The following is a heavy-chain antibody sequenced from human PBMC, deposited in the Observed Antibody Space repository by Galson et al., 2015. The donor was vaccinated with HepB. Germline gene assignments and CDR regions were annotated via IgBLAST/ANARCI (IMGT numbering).Heavy chain of an antibody. CDR1: GFTFSSYT. Sequence: SLSLSCAASGFTFSSYTMNWVRQAPGKGLEWFSYISVSGTYTNYADSVKGRFTISRDNAKNSLYLQMNSLRAEDTAVYYCARVADADYGDHSHFDSWGQGTLVTVSS. D-gene: IGHD4-17*01. CDR2: ISVSGTYT. V-gene: IGHV3-21*05. J-gene: IGHJ4*02. CDR3: ARVADADYGDHSHFDS.